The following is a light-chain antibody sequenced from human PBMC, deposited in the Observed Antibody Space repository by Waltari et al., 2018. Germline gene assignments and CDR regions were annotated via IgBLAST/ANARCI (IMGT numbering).Light chain of an antibody. J-gene: IGLJ3*02. CDR3: EVWDDSDVV. V-gene: IGLV3-21*04. CDR1: RLRNTH. CDR2: YHR. Sequence: SYVLTQPPSVSVAPGKPASISCGGNRLRNTHVHWYQPNPGQGPVLGKSYHRDGPSGIPERFSCSNSEMTATLTISGVEAGGEADYYGEVWDDSDVVFGGGTKLAVL.